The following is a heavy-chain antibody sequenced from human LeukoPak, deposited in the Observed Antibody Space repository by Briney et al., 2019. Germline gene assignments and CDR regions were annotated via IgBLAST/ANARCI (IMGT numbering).Heavy chain of an antibody. Sequence: PSETLSLTCTVSGGSINNYYWSWIRQPPGKGLEWIGYIYYRGSTNYNPSLKSRVTFSVDTSNNQFSLKLNSVTAAGTAVYYCARGGDYGDLRYFDYWGQGTLVTVSS. D-gene: IGHD4-17*01. V-gene: IGHV4-59*01. CDR1: GGSINNYY. J-gene: IGHJ4*02. CDR2: IYYRGST. CDR3: ARGGDYGDLRYFDY.